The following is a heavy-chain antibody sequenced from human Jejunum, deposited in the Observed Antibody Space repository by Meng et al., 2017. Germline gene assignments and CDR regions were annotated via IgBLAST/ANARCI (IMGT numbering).Heavy chain of an antibody. J-gene: IGHJ4*02. CDR3: ARSIRYSSGKETFDN. CDR1: GYPFTGYA. V-gene: IGHV1-8*01. CDR2: MNPNSGNT. D-gene: IGHD6-19*01. Sequence: VRLVESGAGMKKAGATVKVSCKSSGYPFTGYAFNWGRLATGQGLEWMGWMNPNSGNTGYAQQFQGRVTMTRNISISTAYMELSSLRSEDTAVYYCARSIRYSSGKETFDNWGQGTLVTVSS.